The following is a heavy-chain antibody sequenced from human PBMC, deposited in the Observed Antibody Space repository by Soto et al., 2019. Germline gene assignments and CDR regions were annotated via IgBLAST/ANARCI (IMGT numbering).Heavy chain of an antibody. V-gene: IGHV4-4*02. CDR3: ARARVVPAALSYYYYGMDV. CDR2: IYHSGSS. CDR1: GGSISSSNW. Sequence: SETLSLTCAVSGGSISSSNWWSWVRQPPGKGLEWIGEIYHSGSSNYNPSLKSRVTISVDKSKNQFSLKLSSVTAADTAVYYCARARVVPAALSYYYYGMDVWGQGTTVTVSS. J-gene: IGHJ6*02. D-gene: IGHD2-2*01.